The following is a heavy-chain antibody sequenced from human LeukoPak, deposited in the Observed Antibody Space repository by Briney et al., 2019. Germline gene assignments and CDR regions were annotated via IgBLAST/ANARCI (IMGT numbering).Heavy chain of an antibody. V-gene: IGHV3-23*01. J-gene: IGHJ4*02. CDR3: AKDSYGSGSHDFDY. D-gene: IGHD3-10*01. CDR2: ISGSGGTT. Sequence: PGGSLRLSCAASGFTFRSYVMSWVRQAPGKGLEWVPGISGSGGTTNYADSVKGRFTISRDNSKNTLYLQMNSLRAEDTAVYYCAKDSYGSGSHDFDYWGQGTLVTVSS. CDR1: GFTFRSYV.